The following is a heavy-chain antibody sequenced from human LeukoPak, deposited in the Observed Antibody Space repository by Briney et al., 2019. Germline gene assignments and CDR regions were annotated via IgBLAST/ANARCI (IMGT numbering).Heavy chain of an antibody. CDR1: GYTFAGYY. J-gene: IGHJ6*02. D-gene: IGHD6-13*01. CDR3: TSVYSSRDYYYYGMDV. CDR2: ISPDNGAT. V-gene: IGHV1-2*02. Sequence: ASVKVSCKASGYTFAGYYIHWVRQAPGQGLEWMGWISPDNGATTYAQNFQGRVTLTSDTSISTAYMDLSRLRSDDTAVYYCTSVYSSRDYYYYGMDVWGQGTTVTVS.